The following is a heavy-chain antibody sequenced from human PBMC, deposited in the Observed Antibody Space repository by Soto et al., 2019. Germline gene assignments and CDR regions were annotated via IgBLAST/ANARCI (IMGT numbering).Heavy chain of an antibody. V-gene: IGHV4-30-4*01. Sequence: QVQLQESGPGVVKPSQTLSLTCTVSGGSFSSGDYYWSWVRQPPGKGLEWIGYIYYTGSTFNNPSLKSRVSISRDTSKTQFSPKLSSVTAADPAVYYCARIHFGDEPSYYFYGMDGWGQGTTVTVSS. J-gene: IGHJ6*02. CDR3: ARIHFGDEPSYYFYGMDG. D-gene: IGHD4-17*01. CDR1: GGSFSSGDYY. CDR2: IYYTGST.